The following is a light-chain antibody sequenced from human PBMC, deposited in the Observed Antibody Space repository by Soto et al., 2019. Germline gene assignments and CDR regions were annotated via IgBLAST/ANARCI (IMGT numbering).Light chain of an antibody. V-gene: IGKV3-20*01. Sequence: EIVLTQSPGTLSLSPGERATLYCRASQTVSSAYLGWYQQKPGQAPRLLIYGTSSRATGIPDRFSGSGSGTDFTLTISRLEPEDFAVYYCQQYDSSPLIAFGQGTRLEFK. CDR2: GTS. CDR1: QTVSSAY. CDR3: QQYDSSPLIA. J-gene: IGKJ5*01.